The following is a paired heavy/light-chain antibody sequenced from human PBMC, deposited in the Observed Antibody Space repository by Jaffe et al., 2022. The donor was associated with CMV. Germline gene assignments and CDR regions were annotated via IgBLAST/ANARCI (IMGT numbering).Light chain of an antibody. CDR1: QSVSSY. CDR2: DAS. J-gene: IGKJ5*01. CDR3: QQRSNWHPGIT. V-gene: IGKV3D-11*02. Sequence: EIVLTQSPATLSLSPGERATLSCRASQSVSSYLAWYQQKPGQAPRLLIYDASNRATGIPARFSGSGPGTDFTLTISSLEPEDFAVYYCQQRSNWHPGITFGQGTRLEIK.
Heavy chain of an antibody. CDR2: ISGSGGST. Sequence: EVQLLESGGGLVQPGGSLRLSCAASGFTFSSYAMSWVRQAPGKGLEWVSAISGSGGSTYYADSVKGRFTISRDNSKNTLYLQMNSLRAEDTAVYYCAKDMAGARRIAVAGTFSWYFDLWGRGTLVTVSS. D-gene: IGHD6-19*01. CDR3: AKDMAGARRIAVAGTFSWYFDL. CDR1: GFTFSSYA. V-gene: IGHV3-23*01. J-gene: IGHJ2*01.